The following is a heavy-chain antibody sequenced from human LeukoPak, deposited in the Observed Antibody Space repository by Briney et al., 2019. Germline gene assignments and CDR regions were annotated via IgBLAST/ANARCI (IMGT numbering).Heavy chain of an antibody. CDR3: ARELVRGVIHYYYYGMDV. CDR1: GFTFSSYW. J-gene: IGHJ6*02. CDR2: INSDGSST. V-gene: IGHV3-74*01. Sequence: GGSLRLSCAASGFTFSSYWMHWVRQAPGKGLVWVSRINSDGSSTSYADSEKGRFTISRDNAENTLYLQMNSLRAEDTAVYYCARELVRGVIHYYYYGMDVWGQGTTVTVSS. D-gene: IGHD3-10*01.